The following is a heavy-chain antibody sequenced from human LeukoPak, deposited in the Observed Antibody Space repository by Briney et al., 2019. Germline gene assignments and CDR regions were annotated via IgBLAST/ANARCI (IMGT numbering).Heavy chain of an antibody. J-gene: IGHJ4*02. V-gene: IGHV3-15*01. CDR1: GFTFSNAW. Sequence: GGSLRLSCVASGFTFSNAWMSWVRQAPGKGLEWVGRIKSKTDGGTTDYAAPVKGRFTISRDDSKNTLYLQMNSLKTEDTAVYYCTTDLGYCSGGSCYPKYDFDYWGQGTLVTVSS. D-gene: IGHD2-15*01. CDR3: TTDLGYCSGGSCYPKYDFDY. CDR2: IKSKTDGGTT.